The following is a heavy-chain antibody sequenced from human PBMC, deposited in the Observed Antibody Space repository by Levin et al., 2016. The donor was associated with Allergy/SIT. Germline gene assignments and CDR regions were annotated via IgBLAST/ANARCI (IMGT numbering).Heavy chain of an antibody. CDR2: INEKGNER. CDR3: AREVNWEELGRYFQQ. Sequence: GESLKISCAASGFTLSNYWMHWVRQAPGKGLVWVSRINEKGNERSYADFVEGRFTISKDNANNKVYLQMNSLSAEDTAVYYCAREVNWEELGRYFQQWGQGTLVTVSS. V-gene: IGHV3-74*01. D-gene: IGHD1-7*01. J-gene: IGHJ1*01. CDR1: GFTLSNYW.